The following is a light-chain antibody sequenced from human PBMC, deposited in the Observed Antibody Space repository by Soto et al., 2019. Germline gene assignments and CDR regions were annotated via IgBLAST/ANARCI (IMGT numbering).Light chain of an antibody. CDR2: TAS. J-gene: IGKJ5*01. CDR1: QGINSN. Sequence: DIQLTQSPSFLSASVGDRVTITCRASQGINSNLGWYQQKPGEAPNLLIYTASTLQSGVPSRFRGSGSGTDFALTISSLQPEDFATYYCQHLNTYPITFGQGTRLEIK. V-gene: IGKV1-9*01. CDR3: QHLNTYPIT.